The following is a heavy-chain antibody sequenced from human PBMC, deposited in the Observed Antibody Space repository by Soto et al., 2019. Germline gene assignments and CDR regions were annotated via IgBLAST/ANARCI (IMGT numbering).Heavy chain of an antibody. CDR2: IIPIFGTA. V-gene: IGHV1-69*12. Sequence: QVQLVQSGAEVKKPGSSVKFSCKASGGTFSSYAISWVRQAPGQGLEWMGGIIPIFGTADYAQKFQGRVTINADESTSTAYMELSSLRSEDTAVYYCARHVPAAGYYYGMDVWGQGTTVTVSS. D-gene: IGHD2-2*01. CDR1: GGTFSSYA. CDR3: ARHVPAAGYYYGMDV. J-gene: IGHJ6*02.